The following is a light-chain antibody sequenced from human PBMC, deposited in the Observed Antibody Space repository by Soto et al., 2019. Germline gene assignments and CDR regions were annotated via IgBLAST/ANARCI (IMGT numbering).Light chain of an antibody. V-gene: IGKV3-11*01. Sequence: EIVLTQSPATLSLSPGERATLSCWASQSVNRYLVWYQQKPGQAPRLLMYDASKRATGIPARFSGSGSGTDFTLTISSLQSEDFAVYYCQQYNSGPYTFGQGTKLEIK. CDR3: QQYNSGPYT. CDR2: DAS. J-gene: IGKJ2*01. CDR1: QSVNRY.